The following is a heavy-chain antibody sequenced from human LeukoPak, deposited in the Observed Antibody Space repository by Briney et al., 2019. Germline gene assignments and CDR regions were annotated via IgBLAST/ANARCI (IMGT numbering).Heavy chain of an antibody. CDR2: ISSGSSYI. Sequence: PGGSLRLSCAASGFTFSTYSMNWVRQAPGKGLEWVSSISSGSSYIYYADSVQGRFTISRDNARNSLFLQMNGLRVEDTAVYYCCGSEGYGCPTNWFDPWGQGTLVTVSS. D-gene: IGHD2-15*01. CDR3: CGSEGYGCPTNWFDP. J-gene: IGHJ5*02. V-gene: IGHV3-21*01. CDR1: GFTFSTYS.